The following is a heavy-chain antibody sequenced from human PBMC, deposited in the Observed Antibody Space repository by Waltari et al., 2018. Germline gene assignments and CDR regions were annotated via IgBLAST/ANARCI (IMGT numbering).Heavy chain of an antibody. CDR2: INSYGSST. J-gene: IGHJ3*02. CDR1: GFTFSIYW. D-gene: IGHD5-18*01. CDR3: ARDGYSYGLGTFDI. V-gene: IGHV3-74*01. Sequence: EVQLVESGGGSVQPGGSLRLSCAASGFTFSIYWLHWVRQAPGQGLVWVSGINSYGSSTSYADSVKGRFTISRDNAKNTLYLQMNSLRAEDTAVYYCARDGYSYGLGTFDIWGQGTMVTVSS.